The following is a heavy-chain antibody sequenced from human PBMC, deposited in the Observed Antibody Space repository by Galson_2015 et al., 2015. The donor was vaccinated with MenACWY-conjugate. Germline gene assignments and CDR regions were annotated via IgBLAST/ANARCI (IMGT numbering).Heavy chain of an antibody. CDR1: GGSVSSGSYR. J-gene: IGHJ4*01. CDR2: LGYSGSN. CDR3: VRVHRVATGFDH. D-gene: IGHD5-12*01. V-gene: IGHV4-61*01. Sequence: TLSLTCTVSGGSVSSGSYRWIWIRQSPGKGLEWIGYLGYSGSNNQNPSLKSRVTISLDTPKNQFSLKLSSVTAADTAVYYCVRVHRVATGFDHWGHGTLVTVSS.